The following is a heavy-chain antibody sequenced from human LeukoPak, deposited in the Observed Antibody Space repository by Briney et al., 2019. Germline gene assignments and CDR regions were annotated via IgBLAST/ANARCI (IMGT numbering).Heavy chain of an antibody. J-gene: IGHJ6*02. CDR3: ASLVDIVVVPAAMRHYGMDV. V-gene: IGHV4-61*01. CDR2: IYYSGST. CDR1: GGSVSSGSYY. D-gene: IGHD2-2*01. Sequence: SETLSLTCTVSGGSVSSGSYYWSWIRQPPGKGLGWIGYIYYSGSTNYNPSLKSRVTISVDTSKNQFSLKLSSVTAADTAVYYCASLVDIVVVPAAMRHYGMDVWGQGTTVTVSS.